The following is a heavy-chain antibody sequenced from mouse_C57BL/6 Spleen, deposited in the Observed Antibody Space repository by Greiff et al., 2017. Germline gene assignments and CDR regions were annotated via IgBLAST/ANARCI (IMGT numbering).Heavy chain of an antibody. CDR2: ISSGSSTI. CDR1: GFTFSDYG. V-gene: IGHV5-17*01. Sequence: EVQGVESGGGLVKPGGSLKLSCAASGFTFSDYGMHWVRQAPEKGLEWVAYISSGSSTIYYADTVKGRFTISRDNAKNTLFLQMTSLRSEDTAMYYCARDDYDGAAYWYFDVWGTGTTVTVSS. CDR3: ARDDYDGAAYWYFDV. D-gene: IGHD2-4*01. J-gene: IGHJ1*03.